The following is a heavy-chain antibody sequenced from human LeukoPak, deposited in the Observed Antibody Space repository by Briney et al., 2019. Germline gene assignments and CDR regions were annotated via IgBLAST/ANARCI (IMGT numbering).Heavy chain of an antibody. Sequence: ASVKVSCKASGYTFTSYYMHWLRQAPGQGLEWMGIINPSGGSTSYAQKFQGRVTMTRDTSKSTVYMELSSLRSEDTAVYYCASQPAYCGGDCYFHDYWGQGTLVTVSS. CDR3: ASQPAYCGGDCYFHDY. CDR1: GYTFTSYY. D-gene: IGHD2-21*02. CDR2: INPSGGST. V-gene: IGHV1-46*01. J-gene: IGHJ4*02.